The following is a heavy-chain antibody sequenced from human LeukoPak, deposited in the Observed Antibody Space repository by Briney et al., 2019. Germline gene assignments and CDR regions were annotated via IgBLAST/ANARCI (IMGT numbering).Heavy chain of an antibody. J-gene: IGHJ3*02. D-gene: IGHD2-2*01. CDR1: GGSISSYY. CDR2: IYTSGST. Sequence: SETLSLTCTVSGGSISSYYWSWIRQPAGKGLEWIGRIYTSGSTNYNPSLKSRVTMSVDTSKNQFSLKLSSVTAADTAVYYCARELPAQRGTAFDIWGQGTMVTVSS. CDR3: ARELPAQRGTAFDI. V-gene: IGHV4-4*07.